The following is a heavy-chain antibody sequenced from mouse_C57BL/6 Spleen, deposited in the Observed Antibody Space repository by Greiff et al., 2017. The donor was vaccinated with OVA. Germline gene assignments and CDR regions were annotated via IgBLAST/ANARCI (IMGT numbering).Heavy chain of an antibody. CDR2: FYPGSGSI. D-gene: IGHD1-1*01. J-gene: IGHJ3*01. Sequence: VKLMESGAELVKPGASVKLSCKASGYTFTEYTIHWVKQRSGQGLEWIGWFYPGSGSIKYNEKFKDKATLTADKSSSTVYMELSRLTSEDSAVYFCARHEERYYGSSYPWFAYWGQGTLVTVSA. V-gene: IGHV1-62-2*01. CDR3: ARHEERYYGSSYPWFAY. CDR1: GYTFTEYT.